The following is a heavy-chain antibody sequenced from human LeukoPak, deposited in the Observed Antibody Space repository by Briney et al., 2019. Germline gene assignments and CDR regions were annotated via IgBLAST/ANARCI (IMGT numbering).Heavy chain of an antibody. J-gene: IGHJ4*02. V-gene: IGHV3-30*02. Sequence: GGSLRLSCAASGFTFSSHGMHWVRQAPGKGLEWVAFIRYDGSNKKYADSVKGRFTISRDNSKNTLYLQMNSLRAEDTAVYYCANLRGYNPPSNYWGQGTLVTVSS. D-gene: IGHD5-18*01. CDR1: GFTFSSHG. CDR2: IRYDGSNK. CDR3: ANLRGYNPPSNY.